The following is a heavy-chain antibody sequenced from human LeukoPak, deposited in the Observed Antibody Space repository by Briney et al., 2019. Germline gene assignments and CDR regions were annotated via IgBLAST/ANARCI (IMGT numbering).Heavy chain of an antibody. V-gene: IGHV3-30*02. CDR1: GFTFSSYG. J-gene: IGHJ4*02. D-gene: IGHD5-12*01. CDR3: AKDASRRYSGYDPPDY. Sequence: PGGSLRLSCAASGFTFSSYGMHWVRQAPGKGLEWVAFIRYDGSNKYYADSVKGRFTTSRDNSKNTLYLQMNSLRAEDTAVYYCAKDASRRYSGYDPPDYWGQGTLVTVSS. CDR2: IRYDGSNK.